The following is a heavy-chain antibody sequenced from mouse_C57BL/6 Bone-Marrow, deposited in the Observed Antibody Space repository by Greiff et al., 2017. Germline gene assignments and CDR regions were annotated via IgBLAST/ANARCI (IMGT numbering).Heavy chain of an antibody. CDR1: GFNIKDDY. D-gene: IGHD1-1*02. J-gene: IGHJ2*01. CDR2: IDPEGGET. V-gene: IGHV14-4*01. Sequence: EVQLQESGAELVRPGASVKLSCTASGFNIKDDYIHWVKQRPEQGLEWIGWIDPEGGETEYASKFKGKATITLDTSSNSAYLQLSSLTSEDSAVYDCSTLDGSYFDFGGHGTPLTVAS. CDR3: STLDGSYFDF.